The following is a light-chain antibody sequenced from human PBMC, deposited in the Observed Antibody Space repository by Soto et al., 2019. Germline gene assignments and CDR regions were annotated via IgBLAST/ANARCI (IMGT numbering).Light chain of an antibody. V-gene: IGLV2-14*03. CDR1: RSDLGAYNF. Sequence: QSALTQPASVSGSPGQSITISCTGTRSDLGAYNFVSWYQQHPGEVPKLMLYDVNVRPSGVSNRVSGSKSGNTASLTISGLQAEDEDDYYCTSWTTSTTMIFGGGTQLTVL. CDR2: DVN. CDR3: TSWTTSTTMI. J-gene: IGLJ7*01.